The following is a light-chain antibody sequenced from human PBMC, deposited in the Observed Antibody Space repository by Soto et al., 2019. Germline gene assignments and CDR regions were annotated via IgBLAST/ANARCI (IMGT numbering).Light chain of an antibody. CDR2: DIR. J-gene: IGLJ1*01. V-gene: IGLV2-14*03. CDR3: SSYTSSSTRV. CDR1: SSDVGGYKY. Sequence: QSVLTQPASVSGSPGQSITISCTGTSSDVGGYKYVSWYQQHPGKAPKLMIYDIRNRPSGVSNRFSGSKSGNTASLTISGLLAEDEADYYCSSYTSSSTRVFGTGTKVTVL.